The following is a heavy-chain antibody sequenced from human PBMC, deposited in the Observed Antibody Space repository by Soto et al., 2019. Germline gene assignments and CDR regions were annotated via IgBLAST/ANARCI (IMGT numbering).Heavy chain of an antibody. J-gene: IGHJ3*02. CDR3: ARDRWMATKNDAFDI. CDR1: GYTFTSYA. V-gene: IGHV1-3*01. CDR2: INAGNGNT. Sequence: ASVKVSCKASGYTFTSYAMHWGRKAPGQRLEWMGWINAGNGNTKYSQKFQGRVTITRDTSASTAYMELSSLRSEDTAVYYCARDRWMATKNDAFDIWGQGTMVTVSS. D-gene: IGHD5-12*01.